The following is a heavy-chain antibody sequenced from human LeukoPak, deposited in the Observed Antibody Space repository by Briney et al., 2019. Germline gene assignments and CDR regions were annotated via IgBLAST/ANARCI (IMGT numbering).Heavy chain of an antibody. J-gene: IGHJ6*02. CDR1: EFTFSSYN. V-gene: IGHV3-48*01. CDR2: ITNSGNSK. D-gene: IGHD3-3*01. CDR3: ARDSTYYDFWSGYYVSHGMDV. Sequence: GGSLRLSCAASEFTFSSYNMNWVRQAPGKGLEWVSYITNSGNSKSYADSVKGRFTISRDNTKNSLYLQMNGLRAEDTAVYYCARDSTYYDFWSGYYVSHGMDVWGQGTTVTVSS.